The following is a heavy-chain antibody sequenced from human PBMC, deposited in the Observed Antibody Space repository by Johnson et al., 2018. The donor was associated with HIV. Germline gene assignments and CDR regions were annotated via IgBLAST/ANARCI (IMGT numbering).Heavy chain of an antibody. CDR2: ISGSGGST. CDR3: ARVRARGVKHAFDI. CDR1: GFTFSSHG. V-gene: IGHV3-23*04. D-gene: IGHD3-10*01. Sequence: VQLVESGGGVVQPGRSLRLSCAASGFTFSSHGMHWVRQAPGKGLEWVSAISGSGGSTYYADSVKGRFTISRDNAKNSLYLQMNSLRAEDTALYYCARVRARGVKHAFDIWGQGTMVTVSS. J-gene: IGHJ3*02.